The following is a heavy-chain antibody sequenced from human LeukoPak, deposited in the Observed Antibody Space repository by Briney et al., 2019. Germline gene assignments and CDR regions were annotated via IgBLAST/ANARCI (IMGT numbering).Heavy chain of an antibody. D-gene: IGHD3-22*01. Sequence: PGGSLRLSCAAAGFTFSSYRMHWVRQAPGKGLVWVPRINIDGSSTSYADSAKGRFTMSRDNAKNPQYLQLNSLTAEDTAVYYCARPADKSNYYNMDVWGQGTTVIVSS. CDR3: ARPADKSNYYNMDV. V-gene: IGHV3-74*01. J-gene: IGHJ6*03. CDR2: INIDGSST. CDR1: GFTFSSYR.